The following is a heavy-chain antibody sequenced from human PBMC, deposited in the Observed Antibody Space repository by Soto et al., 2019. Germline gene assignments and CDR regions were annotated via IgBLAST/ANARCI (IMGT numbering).Heavy chain of an antibody. Sequence: QVQLVQSGAEVKKPGSSVKVSCKASGGTFRSYAISWVRQAPGQGLECMGGITPLFGTANYAQKFQGRVMITADDSPNASYMALRSLRSEDPAAYYCAGVSLTGIDYGDSKPYWFVELWGRGTLVTCSS. D-gene: IGHD4-17*01. J-gene: IGHJ2*01. CDR2: ITPLFGTA. V-gene: IGHV1-69*01. CDR1: GGTFRSYA. CDR3: AGVSLTGIDYGDSKPYWFVEL.